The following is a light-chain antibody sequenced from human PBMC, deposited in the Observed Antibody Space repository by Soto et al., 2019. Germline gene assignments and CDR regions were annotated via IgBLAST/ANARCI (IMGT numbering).Light chain of an antibody. Sequence: IVLTQSPGTLSLSPGERATLSCRASQSLSSSYLAWYQQKPGQAPRLLIYGASGRATDIPDRFSGSGSGTDFAPTMSRLEPEDFAVEYCQQDGSSPQTFGQGTKVDI. J-gene: IGKJ1*01. CDR2: GAS. CDR3: QQDGSSPQT. V-gene: IGKV3-20*01. CDR1: QSLSSSY.